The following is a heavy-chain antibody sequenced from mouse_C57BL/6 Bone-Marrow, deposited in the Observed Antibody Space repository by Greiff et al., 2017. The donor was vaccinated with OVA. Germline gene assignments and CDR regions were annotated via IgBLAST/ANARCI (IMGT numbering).Heavy chain of an antibody. CDR2: IYPYNGVS. CDR1: GYSFTGYY. D-gene: IGHD2-4*01. J-gene: IGHJ1*03. CDR3: ARSGIYYDYDDGWYFDV. V-gene: IGHV1-31*01. Sequence: VQLQQSGPELVKPGASVKISCKASGYSFTGYYMHWVKQSHGNILDWIGYIYPYNGVSSYNQKFKGKATLTVDKSSSTAYMELRSLTSEDSAVYYCARSGIYYDYDDGWYFDVWGTGTTVTVSS.